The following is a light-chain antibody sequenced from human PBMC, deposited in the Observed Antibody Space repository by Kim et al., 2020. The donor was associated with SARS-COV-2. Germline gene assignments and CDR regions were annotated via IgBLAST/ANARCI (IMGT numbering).Light chain of an antibody. J-gene: IGKJ2*01. CDR1: QSLVYSDGNTY. CDR2: KVS. Sequence: DVVMTQSPLSLPVTLGQPASISCRSSQSLVYSDGNTYLNWLQQRPGQSPRRLFYKVSNRDSGVPDRFSGSWSGTDFTLKISRVEAEDVGLYYCMQATHWPYTFGQGTKLEI. CDR3: MQATHWPYT. V-gene: IGKV2-30*01.